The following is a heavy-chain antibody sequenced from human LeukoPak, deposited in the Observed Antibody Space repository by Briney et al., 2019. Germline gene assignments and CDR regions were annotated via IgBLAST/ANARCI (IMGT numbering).Heavy chain of an antibody. Sequence: SQTLSLTCAISGDSVSSNSAAWNWIRQSPSRSLEWLGRTYYRSKWYNDYAVSVKSRITINPDTSKNQFSLQLNSVTPEDTAVYYCARDPGLLGTYYYYGMDVWGQGTTVTVSS. J-gene: IGHJ6*02. CDR2: TYYRSKWYN. V-gene: IGHV6-1*01. CDR3: ARDPGLLGTYYYYGMDV. D-gene: IGHD1-26*01. CDR1: GDSVSSNSAA.